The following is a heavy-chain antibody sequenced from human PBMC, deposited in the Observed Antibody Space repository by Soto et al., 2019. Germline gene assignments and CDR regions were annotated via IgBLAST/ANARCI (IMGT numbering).Heavy chain of an antibody. CDR2: IKSKTDGGTT. Sequence: PGGSLRLSCAASGFTFSSYAMSWVRQAPGKGLEWVGRIKSKTDGGTTDYAAPVKGRFTISRDDSKNTLYLQMNSLKTEDTAVYYCTTGSITIFGVVIIGYGMDVWGQGTTVTVSS. CDR1: GFTFSSYA. V-gene: IGHV3-15*01. J-gene: IGHJ6*02. CDR3: TTGSITIFGVVIIGYGMDV. D-gene: IGHD3-3*01.